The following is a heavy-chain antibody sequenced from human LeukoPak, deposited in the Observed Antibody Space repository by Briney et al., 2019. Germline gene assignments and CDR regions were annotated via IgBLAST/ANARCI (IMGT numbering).Heavy chain of an antibody. Sequence: GSLRLSCSGSGFTFSSSWMHWIRQPPGKGLEWIGEINHSGSTNYNPSLKSRVTISVDTSKNQFSLKLSSVTAADTAVYYCARGLGFRRWLQLSYWGQGTLVTVSS. V-gene: IGHV4-34*01. J-gene: IGHJ4*02. CDR2: INHSGST. D-gene: IGHD5-24*01. CDR3: ARGLGFRRWLQLSY. CDR1: GFTFSSSW.